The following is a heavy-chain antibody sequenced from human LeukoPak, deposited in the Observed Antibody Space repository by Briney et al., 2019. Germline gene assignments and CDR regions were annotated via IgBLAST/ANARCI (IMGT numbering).Heavy chain of an antibody. CDR1: GFTFSRYT. CDR3: ASGALFGELLGAFDI. D-gene: IGHD3-10*02. CDR2: ISYDGSNE. V-gene: IGHV3-30*14. Sequence: PGGSLRLSCAASGFTFSRYTMHWVRQAPGEGLEWVAVISYDGSNEYYADSVKGRFTISRDNSKNTLYFQMNSLRAEDSAVYYCASGALFGELLGAFDIWGQGTMVTVSS. J-gene: IGHJ3*02.